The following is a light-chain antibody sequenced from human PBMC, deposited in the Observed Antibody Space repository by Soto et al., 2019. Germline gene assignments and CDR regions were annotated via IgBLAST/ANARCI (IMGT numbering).Light chain of an antibody. CDR2: KAS. CDR1: QSIGSW. J-gene: IGKJ5*01. V-gene: IGKV1-5*03. CDR3: QQNNWYLWT. Sequence: STLSASVGGRVLIVCRASQSIGSWVAWYQQKPGKAPKLLIYKASTLESGVPSWFSGSGAGTEFTLASRIQYPDYFATYCHQQNNWYLWTFGQGTGVE.